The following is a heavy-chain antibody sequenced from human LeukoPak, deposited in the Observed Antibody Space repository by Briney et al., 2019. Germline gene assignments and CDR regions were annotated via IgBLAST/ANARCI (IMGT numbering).Heavy chain of an antibody. V-gene: IGHV3-7*01. J-gene: IGHJ4*02. CDR1: GFTFSSYW. CDR2: IKQDGSEK. CDR3: ARVSKKQWLIGYYFDY. Sequence: GGSLRLSCEASGFTFSSYWMSWVRQAPGKGLEWVANIKQDGSEKYSVDSVKGRFTISRDNAKNSLYLQMDSLRAEGTAVYYCARVSKKQWLIGYYFDYWGQGTRVTVS. D-gene: IGHD6-19*01.